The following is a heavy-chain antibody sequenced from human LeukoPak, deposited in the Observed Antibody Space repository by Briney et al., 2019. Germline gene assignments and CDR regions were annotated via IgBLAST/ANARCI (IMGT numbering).Heavy chain of an antibody. CDR1: GFTFGDYA. CDR3: TSFRLLWFGELIADAFDI. D-gene: IGHD3-10*01. CDR2: IRSKAYGGTT. V-gene: IGHV3-49*04. J-gene: IGHJ3*02. Sequence: GRSLRLSCTASGFTFGDYAMSWVRQAPGKGLEWVGFIRSKAYGGTTEYAASVKGRFTISRDDSKSIAYLQMNSLKTEDTAVYYCTSFRLLWFGELIADAFDIWGQGTMVTVSS.